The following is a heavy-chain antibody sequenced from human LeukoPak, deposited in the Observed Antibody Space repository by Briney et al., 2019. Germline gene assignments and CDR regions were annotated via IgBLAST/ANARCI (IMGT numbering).Heavy chain of an antibody. CDR3: ASNYYGSGSLDY. J-gene: IGHJ4*02. Sequence: SETLSLTCTVSGDSIDNYYWNWIRQPAGKGLEWIGRFYASGSTNYNPSLKSRVTISVDTSKNQFSLKLSSVTAADTAVYYCASNYYGSGSLDYWGQGNLVTVSS. D-gene: IGHD3-10*01. CDR2: FYASGST. CDR1: GDSIDNYY. V-gene: IGHV4-4*07.